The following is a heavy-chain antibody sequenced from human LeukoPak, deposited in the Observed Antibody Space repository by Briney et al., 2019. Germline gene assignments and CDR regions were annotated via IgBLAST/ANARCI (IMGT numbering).Heavy chain of an antibody. V-gene: IGHV4-4*07. Sequence: SETLSLTCTVSGGSISSYYWSWIRQPAGKGLEWIGRIYTSGSTNYNPSPKSRVTISVDTSKNQFSLKLSSVTAADTAVYYCARYYYGSGSPNWFDPWGQGTLVTVSS. CDR1: GGSISSYY. D-gene: IGHD3-10*01. CDR3: ARYYYGSGSPNWFDP. J-gene: IGHJ5*02. CDR2: IYTSGST.